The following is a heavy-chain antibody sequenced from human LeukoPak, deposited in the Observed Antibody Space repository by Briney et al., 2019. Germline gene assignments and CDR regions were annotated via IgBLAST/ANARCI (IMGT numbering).Heavy chain of an antibody. Sequence: GGSLRLSCGALGLSLNTYNMNWVRQAPGKGLEWVSYISSSGSTIYYADSVKGRFTISRDNVKNSLYLQMNSLRAEDTAVYYCARAGYCSSTSCYAYYYGMDVWGQGTTVTVS. CDR1: GLSLNTYN. V-gene: IGHV3-48*04. D-gene: IGHD2-2*01. CDR2: ISSSGSTI. CDR3: ARAGYCSSTSCYAYYYGMDV. J-gene: IGHJ6*02.